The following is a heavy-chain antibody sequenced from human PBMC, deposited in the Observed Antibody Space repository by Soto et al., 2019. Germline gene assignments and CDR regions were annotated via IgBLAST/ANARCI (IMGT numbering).Heavy chain of an antibody. CDR1: GGSFSGYY. D-gene: IGHD5-12*01. V-gene: IGHV4-34*01. CDR3: ERGLSITSRPLGSPPKSFHY. Sequence: PSETLSLTCAVYGGSFSGYYWSWIRQPPGKGLEWIGEINHSGSTNYNPSLKSRVTISVDTSKNQFSLKLSSVTAADTAVYYCERGLSITSRPLGSPPKSFHYSGQGPLVTVSS. CDR2: INHSGST. J-gene: IGHJ4*02.